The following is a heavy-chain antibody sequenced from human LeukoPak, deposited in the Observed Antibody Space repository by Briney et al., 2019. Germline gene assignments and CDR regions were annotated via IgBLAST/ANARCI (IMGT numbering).Heavy chain of an antibody. CDR3: ARRGQSTAWSFDY. CDR1: GGSISSSDFW. Sequence: PSETLSLTCSVSGGSISSSDFWWGWIRQPPGKGLEWITNFYYNGSPYYNPSLEGRVTISVDASKNQFSLKLSSVIAADTAMYYCARRGQSTAWSFDYWGQGTLVTVPS. J-gene: IGHJ4*02. V-gene: IGHV4-39*01. D-gene: IGHD3-3*01. CDR2: FYYNGSP.